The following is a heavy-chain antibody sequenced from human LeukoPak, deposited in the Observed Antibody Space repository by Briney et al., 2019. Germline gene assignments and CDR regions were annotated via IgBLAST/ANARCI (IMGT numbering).Heavy chain of an antibody. CDR2: ISRNSSTI. CDR1: GFTLSSYT. D-gene: IGHD1-1*01. CDR3: ARGRGQQLVNY. Sequence: GGSLRLSCAASGFTLSSYTMNWVRQAPGKGLEWVSYISRNSSTINYADSVKGRFTISRDNAKNSPYLQMNSLRDEDTAVYYCARGRGQQLVNYWGQGTLVTVSS. J-gene: IGHJ4*02. V-gene: IGHV3-48*02.